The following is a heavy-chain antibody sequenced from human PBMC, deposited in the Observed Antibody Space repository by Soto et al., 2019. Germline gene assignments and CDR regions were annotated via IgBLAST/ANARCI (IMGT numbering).Heavy chain of an antibody. CDR2: IIPILGIA. CDR3: ARDGGVTVPSRNYYYYMDV. V-gene: IGHV1-69*08. D-gene: IGHD3-16*01. J-gene: IGHJ6*03. Sequence: QVQLVQSGAEVKKPGSSVKVSCKASGGTFSSYTISWVRQAPGQGLEWMGRIIPILGIANYAQKFQGRVTITADKSTSTAYMELSSLRSEDTAVYYCARDGGVTVPSRNYYYYMDVWGKGTTVTVSS. CDR1: GGTFSSYT.